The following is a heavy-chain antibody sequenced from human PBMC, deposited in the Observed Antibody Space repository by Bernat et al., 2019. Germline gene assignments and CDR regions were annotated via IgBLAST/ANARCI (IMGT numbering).Heavy chain of an antibody. V-gene: IGHV1-8*01. D-gene: IGHD6-6*01. CDR3: ARGVYSSSSVRYYYYMDV. CDR1: GYTFTSYD. CDR2: MNPNSGNT. Sequence: QVQLVQSGAEVKKPGASVKVSCKASGYTFTSYDINWARQATGQGLEWMGWMNPNSGNTGYAQKFQGRVTMTRNTSISTAYMELSSLRSEDTAVYYCARGVYSSSSVRYYYYMDVWGKGTTVTVSS. J-gene: IGHJ6*03.